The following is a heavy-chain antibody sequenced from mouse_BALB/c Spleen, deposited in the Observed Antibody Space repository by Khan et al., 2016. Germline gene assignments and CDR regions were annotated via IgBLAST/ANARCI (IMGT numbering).Heavy chain of an antibody. D-gene: IGHD1-1*01. Sequence: QVQLQQSGAELARPGASVKLSCKASGYTFTSYWMQWVKQRPGQGLEWIGAIYPVDGDTRYTQKFKGKATLTADKSSSTAYMQLSSLASEDSAVYYCASYYGSSYDYFDYWGQGTTLTVSS. CDR3: ASYYGSSYDYFDY. J-gene: IGHJ2*01. V-gene: IGHV1-87*01. CDR1: GYTFTSYW. CDR2: IYPVDGDT.